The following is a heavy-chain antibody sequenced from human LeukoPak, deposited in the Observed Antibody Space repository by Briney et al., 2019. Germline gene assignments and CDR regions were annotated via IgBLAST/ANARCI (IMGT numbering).Heavy chain of an antibody. Sequence: PSETLSLTCAVSGESFSDYYWSWIRQPPEKGLEWIAEINHSGRTNYNPSLKSRVTISIDTSMNHFSPKLTSVTAADTAVYYCAASDQKDAFDIWGQGTMVTVSS. V-gene: IGHV4-34*01. CDR2: INHSGRT. CDR3: AASDQKDAFDI. D-gene: IGHD2-2*01. J-gene: IGHJ3*02. CDR1: GESFSDYY.